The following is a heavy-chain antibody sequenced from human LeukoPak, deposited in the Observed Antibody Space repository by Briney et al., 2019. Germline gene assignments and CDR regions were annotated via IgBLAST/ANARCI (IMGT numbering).Heavy chain of an antibody. CDR1: GGTFSSYA. J-gene: IGHJ4*02. CDR2: IIPIFGTA. D-gene: IGHD3-22*01. CDR3: AREGHYYDSSGYYSGFDY. Sequence: SVKVSCTASGGTFSSYAISWVRQAPGQGLEWMGGIIPIFGTANYAQKFQGRVTITADESTSTAYMELSSLRSEDTAVYYCAREGHYYDSSGYYSGFDYWGQGTLVTVSS. V-gene: IGHV1-69*13.